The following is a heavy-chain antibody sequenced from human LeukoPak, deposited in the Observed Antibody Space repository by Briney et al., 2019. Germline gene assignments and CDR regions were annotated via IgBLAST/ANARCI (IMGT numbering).Heavy chain of an antibody. J-gene: IGHJ5*02. Sequence: HWSSVKVSCKASGGTFSSYAISWVRQAPGQGLEWMGGIIPIFGTANYAQKFQGRVTMTRNTSISTAYMELSSLRSEDTAVYYCARAPLRYFDWLLISGPNWFDPWGQGTLVTVSS. CDR3: ARAPLRYFDWLLISGPNWFDP. CDR2: IIPIFGTA. D-gene: IGHD3-9*01. CDR1: GGTFSSYA. V-gene: IGHV1-69*05.